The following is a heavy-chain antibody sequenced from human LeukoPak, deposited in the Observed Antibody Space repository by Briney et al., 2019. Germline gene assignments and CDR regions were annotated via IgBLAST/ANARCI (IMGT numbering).Heavy chain of an antibody. CDR3: ARPRRRVLGYGGKGDAFDI. CDR2: IYYSGRT. J-gene: IGHJ3*02. D-gene: IGHD4-23*01. V-gene: IGHV4-30-4*08. CDR1: GDSISSGDYY. Sequence: SETLSLTCTVSGDSISSGDYYWSWIRQPPGKGLEWIGYIYYSGRTYYNPSLKSRITISVDTVKSQFSLKLSSVTAADTAVYYCARPRRRVLGYGGKGDAFDIWGQGTMVTVSS.